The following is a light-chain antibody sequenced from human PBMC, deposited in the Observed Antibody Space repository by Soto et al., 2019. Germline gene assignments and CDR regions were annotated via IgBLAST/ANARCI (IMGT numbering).Light chain of an antibody. CDR3: EQYGSTPLT. CDR1: QIVSNNY. CDR2: DAS. V-gene: IGKV3-20*01. J-gene: IGKJ2*01. Sequence: IVLTQSPGTLSLSPGERATFSCRASQIVSNNYLAWYQKKPGQSPRLLIYDASSRATGIPDRFSGSGSGTDFTLTISRLEPEDFAVYYCEQYGSTPLTFGQGTKLEIK.